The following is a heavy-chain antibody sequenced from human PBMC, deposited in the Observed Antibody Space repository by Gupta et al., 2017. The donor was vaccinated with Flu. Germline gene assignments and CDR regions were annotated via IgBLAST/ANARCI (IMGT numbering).Heavy chain of an antibody. Sequence: VQLLESGGDLVAPGRCLRVSAAASALTFSSTDMSWVRQAPGKGLECVSTVGAGGDRTYYADAVMGRFTISRDNSKNTVYRQMTSLRGDDTAVDYCAKDRSGNPAIDYWGQGTLVTVSA. D-gene: IGHD6-13*01. CDR3: AKDRSGNPAIDY. J-gene: IGHJ4*02. V-gene: IGHV3-23*01. CDR2: VGAGGDRT. CDR1: ALTFSSTD.